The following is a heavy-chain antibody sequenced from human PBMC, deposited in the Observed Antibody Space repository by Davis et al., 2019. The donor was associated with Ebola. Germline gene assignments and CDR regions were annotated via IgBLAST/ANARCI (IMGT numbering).Heavy chain of an antibody. CDR2: IYYSGST. Sequence: PSETLSLTCTVSGGSISSYYWSWIRQPPGKGLEWIGYIYYSGSTNYNPSLKSRATISVDTSKNQFSLKLSSVTAADTAVYYCAREEGAAGTLAGYFDLWGRGTLVTVSS. D-gene: IGHD6-13*01. CDR1: GGSISSYY. V-gene: IGHV4-59*01. J-gene: IGHJ2*01. CDR3: AREEGAAGTLAGYFDL.